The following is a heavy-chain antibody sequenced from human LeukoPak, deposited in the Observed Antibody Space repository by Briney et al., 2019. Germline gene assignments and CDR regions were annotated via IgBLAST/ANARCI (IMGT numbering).Heavy chain of an antibody. J-gene: IGHJ4*02. CDR2: IWYDGNNK. CDR3: ARVQWLDNYYFDY. D-gene: IGHD6-19*01. CDR1: GFTFSSYG. Sequence: GWSLRLSCAASGFTFSSYGMHWVRQAAGKGLAGVAVIWYDGNNKYYEDSVKGRFIISRDNSKNTLYLQMNGLRAEDAAVYYCARVQWLDNYYFDYWGQGTLVTVSS. V-gene: IGHV3-33*01.